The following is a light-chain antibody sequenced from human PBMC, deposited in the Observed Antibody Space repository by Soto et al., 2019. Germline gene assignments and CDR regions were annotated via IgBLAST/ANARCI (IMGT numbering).Light chain of an antibody. Sequence: EIVMTQSPDTLSVSPGERATLSCSASQSVTNNLAWYQQKPGQAPRLLIYGASTRTIAIPARFSGSGSGTDFTLTISSLQSEDFAVYYCQQYNNWPRTFGQGTKVDIK. CDR3: QQYNNWPRT. CDR1: QSVTNN. V-gene: IGKV3-15*01. CDR2: GAS. J-gene: IGKJ1*01.